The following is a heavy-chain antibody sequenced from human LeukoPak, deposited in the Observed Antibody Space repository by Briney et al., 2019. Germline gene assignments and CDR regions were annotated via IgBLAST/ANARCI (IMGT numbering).Heavy chain of an antibody. CDR1: GGSFSNYY. J-gene: IGHJ6*03. CDR3: ARRWNYGRNYYIDV. V-gene: IGHV4-34*01. D-gene: IGHD1-7*01. Sequence: SETLSLTRAVYGGSFSNYYWSWIRQPPGKGLEWIGEINDSGRTNYNPSLMSRVTVSVDTSKNQFSLRLTSVTATDTAVYYCARRWNYGRNYYIDVWGNGATVSVSS. CDR2: INDSGRT.